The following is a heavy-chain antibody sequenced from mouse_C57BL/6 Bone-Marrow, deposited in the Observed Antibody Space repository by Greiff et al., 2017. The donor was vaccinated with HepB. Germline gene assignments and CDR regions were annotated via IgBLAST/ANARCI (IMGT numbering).Heavy chain of an antibody. CDR3: ARSGTTPYAMDY. V-gene: IGHV1-19*01. J-gene: IGHJ4*01. CDR2: INPYNGGT. D-gene: IGHD5-5*01. CDR1: GYTFTDYY. Sequence: VHVKQSGPVLVKPGASVKMSCKASGYTFTDYYMNWVKQSHGKSLEWIGVINPYNGGTSYNQKFKGKATLTVDKSSSTAYMELNSLTSEDSAVYYCARSGTTPYAMDYWGQGTSVTVSS.